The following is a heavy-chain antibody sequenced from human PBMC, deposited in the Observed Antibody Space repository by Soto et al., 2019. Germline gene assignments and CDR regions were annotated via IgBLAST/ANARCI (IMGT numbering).Heavy chain of an antibody. CDR1: GGSINNGGYS. D-gene: IGHD3-9*01. Sequence: QLQLQESGSRLVRPSQTLPLTCAVSGGSINNGGYSWSWLRQPPGKGLEWIGYISHGENTYYNPSLRSRVIMSIDKSKNHFSLGLKSVTAADTATYYCARTSYDILTSRLDAFDIWGQGTMVTVSS. J-gene: IGHJ3*02. CDR2: ISHGENT. CDR3: ARTSYDILTSRLDAFDI. V-gene: IGHV4-30-2*01.